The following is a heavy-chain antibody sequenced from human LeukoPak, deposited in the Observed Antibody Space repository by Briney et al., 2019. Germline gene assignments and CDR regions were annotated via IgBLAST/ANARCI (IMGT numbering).Heavy chain of an antibody. CDR3: ARVSVVVTGGGMDV. CDR1: GFTFSSYA. CDR2: ISSNGGST. Sequence: GGSLRLSCSASGFTFSSYAMYWVRQAPGKGLEYVSAISSNGGSTYYADSVKGRFTISRDNSKNTLYLQMSSLRAEDTAVYYCARVSVVVTGGGMDVWGQGTTVTVSS. V-gene: IGHV3-64D*09. D-gene: IGHD2-21*02. J-gene: IGHJ6*02.